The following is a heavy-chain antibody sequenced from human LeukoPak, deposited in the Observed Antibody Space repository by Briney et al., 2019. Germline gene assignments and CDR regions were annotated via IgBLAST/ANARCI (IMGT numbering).Heavy chain of an antibody. V-gene: IGHV4-39*01. CDR3: ASFENGLLWFGELLSY. CDR2: IYYSGST. CDR1: GGSISSSSYY. Sequence: SETLSPTCTVSGGSISSSSYYWGWIRQPPGKGLEWIGSIYYSGSTYYNPSLKSRVTISVDTSKNQFSLKLSSVTAADTAVYYCASFENGLLWFGELLSYWGQGTLVTVSS. D-gene: IGHD3-10*01. J-gene: IGHJ4*02.